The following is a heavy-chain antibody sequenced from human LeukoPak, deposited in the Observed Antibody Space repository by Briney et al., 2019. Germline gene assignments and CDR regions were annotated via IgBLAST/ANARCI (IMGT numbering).Heavy chain of an antibody. D-gene: IGHD1-14*01. Sequence: SETLSLSCAVYGGSFSGYYWSWIRQPPGKGLEWIGEINHSGSTNYNPSLKSRVTISVDTSKNQFSLKLSSVTAADTAVYYCPRGPVPEWWFDPWGQGTLVTVSS. CDR3: PRGPVPEWWFDP. V-gene: IGHV4-34*01. CDR2: INHSGST. CDR1: GGSFSGYY. J-gene: IGHJ5*02.